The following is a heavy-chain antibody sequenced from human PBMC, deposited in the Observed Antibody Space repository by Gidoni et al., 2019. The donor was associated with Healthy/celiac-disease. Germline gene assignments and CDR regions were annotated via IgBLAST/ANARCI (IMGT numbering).Heavy chain of an antibody. CDR1: GFTFSSYA. Sequence: EVQLLESGGGLVQPGGSLRLSCAASGFTFSSYAMSCVRQAPGKGLEWVSAISGSGGSTYYADSVKGRFTISRDNSKNTLYLQMNSLRAEDTAVYYCAKGGYCSGGSCYSGAFDIWGQGTMVTVSS. CDR3: AKGGYCSGGSCYSGAFDI. J-gene: IGHJ3*02. V-gene: IGHV3-23*01. CDR2: ISGSGGST. D-gene: IGHD2-15*01.